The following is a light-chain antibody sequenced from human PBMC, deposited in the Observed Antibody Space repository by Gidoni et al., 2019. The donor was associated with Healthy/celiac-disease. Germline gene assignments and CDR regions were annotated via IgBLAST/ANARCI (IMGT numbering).Light chain of an antibody. J-gene: IGKJ4*01. CDR2: AAS. V-gene: IGKV1-12*01. Sequence: DIQMTQSPSSVSASVGDRVTIPCRASQGISSWLAWSQQKTGKAPKRLIYAASSLQSWVTSRFSGSGSGTDFTLTISSMQPEDFATYYCQQANSFPQTFXGXTKVEIK. CDR3: QQANSFPQT. CDR1: QGISSW.